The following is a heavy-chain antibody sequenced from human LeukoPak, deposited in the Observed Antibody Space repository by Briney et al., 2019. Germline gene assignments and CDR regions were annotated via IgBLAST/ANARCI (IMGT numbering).Heavy chain of an antibody. CDR3: ARGIRFLEWLSGFDY. D-gene: IGHD3-3*01. CDR1: GFTFDDYG. V-gene: IGHV3-20*04. J-gene: IGHJ4*02. Sequence: GGSLRLSCAASGFTFDDYGMSWVRQVPGKGLEWVSGINWNGGSTGYADSVKGRFTISRDNAKNSLYLQMDSLRVEDTALYYCARGIRFLEWLSGFDYWDQGTLVTVSS. CDR2: INWNGGST.